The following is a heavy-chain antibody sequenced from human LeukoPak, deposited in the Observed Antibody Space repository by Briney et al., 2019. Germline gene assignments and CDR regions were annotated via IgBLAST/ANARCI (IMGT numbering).Heavy chain of an antibody. Sequence: ASVKVSCEASGYTFTSYGISWVRQAPGQGLEWMGWISTNNGKTNFAQKFRGRFTMTTDTPMTAAYMELTSLRSDDTAIYYCARDEVYTIDNWGQGTLVTVSS. CDR3: ARDEVYTIDN. CDR2: ISTNNGKT. CDR1: GYTFTSYG. J-gene: IGHJ4*02. V-gene: IGHV1-18*04. D-gene: IGHD5/OR15-5a*01.